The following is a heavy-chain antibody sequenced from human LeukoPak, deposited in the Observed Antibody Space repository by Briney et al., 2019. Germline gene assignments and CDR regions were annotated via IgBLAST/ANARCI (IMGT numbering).Heavy chain of an antibody. Sequence: GGSLRLSCAASGLTVSSNYMSWVRQAPGKGLEWVSIIYRSGKTYYADSVKGRFTISRDDSKNTLYLQMNSLRAEETAVYYCARVGYSSSWHYYMDVWGKGTTVTVSS. CDR2: IYRSGKT. D-gene: IGHD6-13*01. V-gene: IGHV3-66*02. CDR1: GLTVSSNY. CDR3: ARVGYSSSWHYYMDV. J-gene: IGHJ6*03.